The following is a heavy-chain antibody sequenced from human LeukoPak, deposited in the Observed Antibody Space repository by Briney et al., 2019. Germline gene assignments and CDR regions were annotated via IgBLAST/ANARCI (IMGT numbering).Heavy chain of an antibody. V-gene: IGHV3-30-3*01. J-gene: IGHJ6*02. Sequence: GGSLTLSCAASGFTFSSYAMHWVRQAPGKGLEWVAVISYDGSNKYYADSVKGRLTISRDNSKNTLYLQMNSLRAEDTAVYYCARDKIAAAGTDYYYGMDVWGQGTTVTVSS. CDR2: ISYDGSNK. CDR1: GFTFSSYA. D-gene: IGHD6-13*01. CDR3: ARDKIAAAGTDYYYGMDV.